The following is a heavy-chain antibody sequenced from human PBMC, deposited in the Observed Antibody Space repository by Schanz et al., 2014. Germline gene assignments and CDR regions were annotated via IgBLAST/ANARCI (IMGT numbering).Heavy chain of an antibody. CDR1: GGSIRSGTYY. V-gene: IGHV4-61*02. Sequence: QVQLQESGPGLVKPSQTLSLTCTVSGGSIRSGTYYWSWIRQPAGKALEWVGRVFPNGITNYNPSLKSRGTNALNASKNQFSLPLASLTAADTAVYYCARDATWRLDLWGRGTLVTVSS. CDR2: VFPNGIT. CDR3: ARDATWRLDL. J-gene: IGHJ2*01. D-gene: IGHD5-12*01.